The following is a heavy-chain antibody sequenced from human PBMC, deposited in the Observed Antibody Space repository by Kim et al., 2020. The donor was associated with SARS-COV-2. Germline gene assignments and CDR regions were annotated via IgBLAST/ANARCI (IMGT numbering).Heavy chain of an antibody. Sequence: GGSLRLSCAASGFTFSSYGMHWVRQAPGKGLEWVAVICYDGSNKYYADSVKGRFTISRDNSKNTLYLQMNSLRAEDTAVYYCARDLLVRGVPPHYGMDVWGQGTTVTVSS. J-gene: IGHJ6*02. CDR1: GFTFSSYG. D-gene: IGHD3-10*01. CDR3: ARDLLVRGVPPHYGMDV. V-gene: IGHV3-33*01. CDR2: ICYDGSNK.